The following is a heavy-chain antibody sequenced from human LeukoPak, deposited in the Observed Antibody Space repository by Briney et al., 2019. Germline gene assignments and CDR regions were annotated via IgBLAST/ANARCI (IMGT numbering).Heavy chain of an antibody. CDR2: IYYSGST. CDR1: GGSISSSSYY. V-gene: IGHV4-39*07. CDR3: ARDPTYGMDV. J-gene: IGHJ6*02. Sequence: PSETLSLTCTVSGGSISSSSYYWGWIRQPPGKGLEWIGSIYYSGSTYYNPSLKSRVTISVDTSKNQFSLKLSSVTAADTAVYYCARDPTYGMDVWGQGTTVTVSS.